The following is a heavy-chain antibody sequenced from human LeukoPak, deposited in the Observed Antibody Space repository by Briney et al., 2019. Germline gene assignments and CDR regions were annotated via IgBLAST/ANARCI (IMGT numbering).Heavy chain of an antibody. D-gene: IGHD3-22*01. Sequence: GESLKISCKGSGYSFTSYWIGWVRQMPGKGLEWMGIIYPGDSDTTYSPSFQGQVTISADKSISTAYLQWSSLKASDTAMYYCARRYYDRSGYYRHDYWGQGTLITVSS. CDR1: GYSFTSYW. J-gene: IGHJ4*02. CDR3: ARRYYDRSGYYRHDY. V-gene: IGHV5-51*01. CDR2: IYPGDSDT.